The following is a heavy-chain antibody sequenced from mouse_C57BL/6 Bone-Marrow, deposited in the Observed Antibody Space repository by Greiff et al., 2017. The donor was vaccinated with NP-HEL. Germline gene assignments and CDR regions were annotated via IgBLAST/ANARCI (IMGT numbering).Heavy chain of an antibody. D-gene: IGHD1-1*01. CDR3: ARIVAYGSSYGDYFDY. CDR2: IWWDDDK. Sequence: QVTLKVCGPGILQPSQTLSLTCSFSGFSLSTFGMGVGWIRQPSGKGLEWLAHIWWDDDKYYNPALKSRLTISKDTSKNQVFLKIANVDTADTATYYCARIVAYGSSYGDYFDYWGQGTTLTVSS. V-gene: IGHV8-8*01. CDR1: GFSLSTFGMG. J-gene: IGHJ2*01.